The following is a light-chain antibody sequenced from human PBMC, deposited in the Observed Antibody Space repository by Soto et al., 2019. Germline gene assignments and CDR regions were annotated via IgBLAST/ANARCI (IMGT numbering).Light chain of an antibody. Sequence: QSLLTQPRSVSGSPGQSVTISCTGPSIDVGGSSYVSWYQQHPGKAPKLMIYDVSERPSGVPDRFSGSKSGNTASLTISGLQAEDEADYYFCSYAVTFYGFGTGTKVTVL. CDR2: DVS. CDR3: CSYAVTFYG. J-gene: IGLJ1*01. CDR1: SIDVGGSSY. V-gene: IGLV2-11*01.